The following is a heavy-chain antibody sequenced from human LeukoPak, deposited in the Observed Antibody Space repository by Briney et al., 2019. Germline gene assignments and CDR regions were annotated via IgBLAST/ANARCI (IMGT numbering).Heavy chain of an antibody. CDR2: ITSSGTYI. V-gene: IGHV3-21*01. J-gene: IGHJ1*01. CDR1: GFTFNNYN. D-gene: IGHD1-26*01. CDR3: AKDVGATAAEYFQH. Sequence: KPGGSLRLSCAASGFTFNNYNMNWVRQAPGKALEWVSSITSSGTYIFYADSVKGRFTISRDNAKNSLYLQMNSLRAEDTAVYYCAKDVGATAAEYFQHWGQGTLVTVSS.